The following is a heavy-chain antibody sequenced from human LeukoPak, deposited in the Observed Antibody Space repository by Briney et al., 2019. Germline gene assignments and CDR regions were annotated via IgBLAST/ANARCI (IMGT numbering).Heavy chain of an antibody. CDR3: AKALTFYSGSHDY. CDR2: ISYDGSNK. J-gene: IGHJ4*02. CDR1: GFPFSSYG. Sequence: GGSLRLSFSASGFPFSSYGMHWVRPAPGKGLEWVAVISYDGSNKYYADSVKGRFTISRDNSKNTLYLQMNSLRAEDTAVYYCAKALTFYSGSHDYWGQGTLVTVSS. V-gene: IGHV3-30*18. D-gene: IGHD1-26*01.